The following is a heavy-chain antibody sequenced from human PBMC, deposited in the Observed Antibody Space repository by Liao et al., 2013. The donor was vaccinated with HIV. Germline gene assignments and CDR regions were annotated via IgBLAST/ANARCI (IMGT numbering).Heavy chain of an antibody. D-gene: IGHD3-3*01. J-gene: IGHJ4*02. CDR1: RGSISSGGYY. CDR3: ASFGRLFGVD. CDR2: VYTSGST. V-gene: IGHV4-61*02. Sequence: QVQLQESGSGLVKPSQTLSLTCAVSRGSISSGGYYWSWIRQPAGKGLEWIGRVYTSGSTNYSPSLKSRVTMSVDVSKNQLSLKLISVTAADTAVYYCASFGRLFGVDWGQGTLVTVSS.